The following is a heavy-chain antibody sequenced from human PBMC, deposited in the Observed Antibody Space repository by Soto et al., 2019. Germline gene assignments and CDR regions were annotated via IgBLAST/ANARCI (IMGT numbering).Heavy chain of an antibody. J-gene: IGHJ5*02. V-gene: IGHV1-3*01. Sequence: KRLEWMGWINAGNGNTKYSQKFQGRVTITRDTSASTAYMELSSLRSEDKAVYYCARERAYYYDSTGYFNWFHPWGPGSLVTVSS. CDR3: ARERAYYYDSTGYFNWFHP. CDR2: INAGNGNT. D-gene: IGHD3-22*01.